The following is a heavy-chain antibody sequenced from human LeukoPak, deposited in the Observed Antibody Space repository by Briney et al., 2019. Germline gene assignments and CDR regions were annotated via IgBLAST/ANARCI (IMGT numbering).Heavy chain of an antibody. CDR2: IYYSGST. CDR1: GGSIRSYY. CDR3: ARERPSEMFFDY. V-gene: IGHV4-59*01. J-gene: IGHJ4*02. Sequence: SETLSLTCTVSGGSIRSYYWSWIRQPPGKGLEWIGYIYYSGSTNYNPSLKSRVTISADTSKNQFSLKLSSVTTADTAVYYCARERPSEMFFDYWGQGTLVTVSS. D-gene: IGHD5-24*01.